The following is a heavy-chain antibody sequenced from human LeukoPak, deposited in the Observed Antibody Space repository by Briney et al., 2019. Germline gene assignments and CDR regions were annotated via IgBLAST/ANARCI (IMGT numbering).Heavy chain of an antibody. V-gene: IGHV3-53*01. J-gene: IGHJ3*02. CDR2: IYRGGGT. Sequence: GGSLRLSCAASGFIVSSSYLSWVRQAPGKGLEWVSLIYRGGGTYYADSVKGRFTISRDSSKNTLFLQMNSLRAEDTAVYYCARARLYNLNDDPAFDIWGQGTMVSVSS. D-gene: IGHD1-20*01. CDR3: ARARLYNLNDDPAFDI. CDR1: GFIVSSSY.